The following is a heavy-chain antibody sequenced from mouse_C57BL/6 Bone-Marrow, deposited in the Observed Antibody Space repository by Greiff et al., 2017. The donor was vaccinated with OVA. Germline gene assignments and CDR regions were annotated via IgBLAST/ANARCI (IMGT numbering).Heavy chain of an antibody. J-gene: IGHJ2*01. CDR1: GFTFSSYA. CDR3: ARDLGYYGNYFDY. D-gene: IGHD2-1*01. V-gene: IGHV5-4*01. Sequence: DVMLVESGGGLVKPGGSLKLSCAASGFTFSSYAMSWVRQTPEKRLEWVATISDGGSYTYYPDNVKGRFTISRDNAKNNLYLQMSHLKSEDTAMYYCARDLGYYGNYFDYWGQGTTLTVSS. CDR2: ISDGGSYT.